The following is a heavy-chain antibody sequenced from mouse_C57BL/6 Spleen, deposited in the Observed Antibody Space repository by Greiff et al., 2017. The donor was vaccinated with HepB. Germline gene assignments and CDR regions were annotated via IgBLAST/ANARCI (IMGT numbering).Heavy chain of an antibody. CDR2: IYPGSGNT. J-gene: IGHJ4*01. CDR1: GYSFTSYY. V-gene: IGHV1-66*01. CDR3: ANPHLVRSQGAMDY. Sequence: QVQLQQSGPELVKPGASVKISCKASGYSFTSYYIHWVKQRPGQGLEWIGWIYPGSGNTKYNEKFKGKATLTADTSSSTAYMQLSSLTSEDSAVYYCANPHLVRSQGAMDYWGQGTSVTVSS. D-gene: IGHD1-1*01.